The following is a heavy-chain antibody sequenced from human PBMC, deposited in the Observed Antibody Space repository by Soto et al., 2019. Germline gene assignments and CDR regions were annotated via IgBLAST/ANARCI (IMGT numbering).Heavy chain of an antibody. CDR3: TTFNWIYLDDY. CDR2: IKSKPDGEDK. Sequence: GGSLRLSCAASGFSFSNAWMTWVRQGPGKGLEWVGRIKSKPDGEDKDYAAPAKGRFTISRDDSKKMLYLQMNSLKIEDTAVYYCTTFNWIYLDDYWGQGTLVTVSS. J-gene: IGHJ4*02. D-gene: IGHD2-2*03. CDR1: GFSFSNAW. V-gene: IGHV3-15*01.